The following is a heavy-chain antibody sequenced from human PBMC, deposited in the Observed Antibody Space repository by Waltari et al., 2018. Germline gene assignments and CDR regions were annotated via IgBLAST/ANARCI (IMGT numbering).Heavy chain of an antibody. CDR2: ISGSGASK. J-gene: IGHJ4*02. CDR1: GFTFSSYA. Sequence: EVQVLESGGGLVQPGGSLRLSCAASGFTFSSYAMSWVRQGPGKGRECVSAISGSGASKYYGDSVQGRVPLSRDHSQNTLYLQMSGLGATDPAVYYCAKDPGGGGYYWGQGTLVTVSS. CDR3: AKDPGGGGYY. D-gene: IGHD3-16*01. V-gene: IGHV3-23*01.